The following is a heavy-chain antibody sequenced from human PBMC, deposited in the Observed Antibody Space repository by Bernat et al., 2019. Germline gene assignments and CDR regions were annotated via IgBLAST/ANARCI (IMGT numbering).Heavy chain of an antibody. CDR1: GFTVSSNY. Sequence: EVQLVESGGGLVQPGGSLRLSCAASGFTVSSNYMSWVRQAPGKGLEWVSVIYSGGSTYYADSVKGRFTISRDNSKNTLYLQMNSLRAEDTAVYYCARDVNIGATIVAAWWVAGMDVWGQGTTVTVSS. CDR2: IYSGGST. D-gene: IGHD5-12*01. J-gene: IGHJ6*02. V-gene: IGHV3-66*01. CDR3: ARDVNIGATIVAAWWVAGMDV.